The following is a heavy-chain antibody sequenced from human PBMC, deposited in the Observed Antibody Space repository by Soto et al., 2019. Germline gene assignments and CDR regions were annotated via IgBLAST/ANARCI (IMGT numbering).Heavy chain of an antibody. CDR3: ATALGCRSTSCTLDY. J-gene: IGHJ4*02. CDR2: VIPVSGAA. Sequence: QVQLVQSGAEVKKPGSSVKVSCKASGGTFGSYAFSWVRQAPGQGLEWMGGVIPVSGAAHYAQKFQGRVTSTAYESTRTVYMELSSLSSQDTAVYYCATALGCRSTSCTLDYWGQGTRVIVSS. V-gene: IGHV1-69*01. D-gene: IGHD2-2*01. CDR1: GGTFGSYA.